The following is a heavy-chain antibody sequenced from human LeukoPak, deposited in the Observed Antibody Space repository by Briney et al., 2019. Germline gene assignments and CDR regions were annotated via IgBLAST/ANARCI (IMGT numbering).Heavy chain of an antibody. J-gene: IGHJ3*02. CDR3: ARGDGDYGDAFDI. CDR1: GGSISSGGYS. V-gene: IGHV4-30-2*01. Sequence: PSQTLSLTCAVSGGSISSGGYSWSWLRQPPGTGLEWIGYIYHSGSTYYNPSLKSRVTISVDRSKNQFSLKLSSVTAADTAVYYCARGDGDYGDAFDIWGQGTMVTVSS. CDR2: IYHSGST. D-gene: IGHD4-17*01.